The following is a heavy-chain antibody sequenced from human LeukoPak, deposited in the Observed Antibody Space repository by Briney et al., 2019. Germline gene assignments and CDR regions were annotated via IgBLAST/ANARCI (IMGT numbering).Heavy chain of an antibody. CDR2: ISARDGRT. Sequence: PGGSLRLSCAASGFTFSDHAMNWVRQAPGKGLEWVSVISARDGRTYYADCVKGRVTISRDNSTNTVYLHMNSLRAGDTAVYYYAKDRNAWNDGFDSLGQGTLVTVSS. D-gene: IGHD1-1*01. CDR3: AKDRNAWNDGFDS. J-gene: IGHJ4*02. CDR1: GFTFSDHA. V-gene: IGHV3-23*01.